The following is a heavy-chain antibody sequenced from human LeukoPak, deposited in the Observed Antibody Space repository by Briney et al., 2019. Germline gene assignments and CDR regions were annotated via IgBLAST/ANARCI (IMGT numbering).Heavy chain of an antibody. CDR3: VRQAFDYYFDN. CDR2: IYYSGNT. CDR1: GGSISSNIYY. J-gene: IGHJ4*02. V-gene: IGHV4-39*01. D-gene: IGHD2-21*01. Sequence: SETLSLTCTVSGGSISSNIYYWGWIRQPPGKGLEWIGSIYYSGNTYYNSSLKSRVTISVDTSKNQFSLILTPVTATDTAVYHCVRQAFDYYFDNWGQGTLVTASS.